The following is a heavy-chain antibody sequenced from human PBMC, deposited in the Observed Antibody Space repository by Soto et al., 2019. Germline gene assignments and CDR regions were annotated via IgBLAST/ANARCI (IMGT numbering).Heavy chain of an antibody. J-gene: IGHJ4*02. D-gene: IGHD6-13*01. CDR3: ARGPGIAAAADFDY. Sequence: ASVKVSCKVSGYTLTELSMHWVRQAPGKGLEWMGGFDPEGGETSYAQKFQGRVTMTRNTSTSTAYMELSSLRSEDTAVYYCARGPGIAAAADFDYWGQGTLVTVSS. CDR2: FDPEGGET. V-gene: IGHV1-24*01. CDR1: GYTLTELS.